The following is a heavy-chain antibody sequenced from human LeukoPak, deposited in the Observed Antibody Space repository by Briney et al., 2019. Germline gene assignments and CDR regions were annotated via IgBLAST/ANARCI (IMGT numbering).Heavy chain of an antibody. D-gene: IGHD3-16*01. V-gene: IGHV4-30-2*01. CDR1: GGSISSGGYS. CDR3: ASMTRGAFDI. J-gene: IGHJ3*02. CDR2: IYHSGST. Sequence: SETLSLTCAASGGSISSGGYSWSWIRQPPGKGLEWIGYIYHSGSTYYNPSLKSRVTISVDRSKNQFSLKPSSVTAADTAVYYCASMTRGAFDIWGQGTMVTVSS.